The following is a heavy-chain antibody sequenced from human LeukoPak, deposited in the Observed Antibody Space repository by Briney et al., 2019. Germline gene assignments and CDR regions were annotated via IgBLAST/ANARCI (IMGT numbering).Heavy chain of an antibody. V-gene: IGHV1-2*04. Sequence: ASVKVSCKASGYTFTGYYMHWVRQAPGQGLEWMGWINPNSGGTNYAQKFQGWVTMTRDTSISTAYMELSRLRSDDTAVYYCARSHTDILRYYFDYWGQGTLVTVSS. D-gene: IGHD3-9*01. CDR1: GYTFTGYY. J-gene: IGHJ4*02. CDR2: INPNSGGT. CDR3: ARSHTDILRYYFDY.